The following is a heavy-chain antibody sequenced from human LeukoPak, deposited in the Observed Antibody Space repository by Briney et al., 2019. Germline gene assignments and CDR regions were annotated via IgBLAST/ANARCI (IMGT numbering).Heavy chain of an antibody. CDR1: GGSISSGDYY. V-gene: IGHV4-30-4*01. J-gene: IGHJ4*02. CDR2: IYYSGST. D-gene: IGHD3-22*01. Sequence: SETLSLTCTVSGGSISSGDYYWSWIRQPPGKGLEWIGYIYYSGSTYYNPSLKSRVTISVDTSKNQFSLKLSSVTAADTAVYYCARGREDYYDSSTFDYWGQGTLVTVSS. CDR3: ARGREDYYDSSTFDY.